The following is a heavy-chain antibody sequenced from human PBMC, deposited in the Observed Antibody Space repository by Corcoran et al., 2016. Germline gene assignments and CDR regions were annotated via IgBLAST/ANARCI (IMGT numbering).Heavy chain of an antibody. J-gene: IGHJ6*02. D-gene: IGHD4-4*01. CDR3: ARAHPNDYSNDGPYYYYGMDV. Sequence: QVQLVQSGAEVKKPGASVKVSCKASGYTFTSYYMHWVRQAPGQGLEWMGIINPSGGSTSYAQKFQGRVTMTRDTSTSTVYMERSSLRSEDTAVYYCARAHPNDYSNDGPYYYYGMDVWGQGTTVTVSS. CDR2: INPSGGST. V-gene: IGHV1-46*01. CDR1: GYTFTSYY.